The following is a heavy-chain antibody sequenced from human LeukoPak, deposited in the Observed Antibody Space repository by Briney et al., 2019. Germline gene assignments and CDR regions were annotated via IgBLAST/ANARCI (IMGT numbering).Heavy chain of an antibody. J-gene: IGHJ6*03. V-gene: IGHV4-34*01. CDR1: GFTFDDYD. CDR2: INHSGST. CDR3: ARGLRLRSYGSGSLGWYYYYYMDV. D-gene: IGHD3-10*01. Sequence: GSLRLSCAAPGFTFDDYDMSWVRQPPGKGLEWIGEINHSGSTNYNPSLKSRVTISVDTSKNQFSLKLSSVTAADTAVYYCARGLRLRSYGSGSLGWYYYYYMDVWGKGTTVTVSS.